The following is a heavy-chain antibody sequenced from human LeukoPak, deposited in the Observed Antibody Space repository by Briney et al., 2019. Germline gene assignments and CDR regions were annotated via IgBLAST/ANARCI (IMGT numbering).Heavy chain of an antibody. CDR2: IYYSGST. Sequence: SETLSPTCTVSGRSVSSGSYYWTWIRQPPGKGLEWIGYIYYSGSTNYNPSLKGRVTISVDTSKNQFSLKLSSVTAADTAVYYCARGALGEFDYWGQGTLVTVSS. CDR1: GRSVSSGSYY. V-gene: IGHV4-61*01. D-gene: IGHD3-10*01. CDR3: ARGALGEFDY. J-gene: IGHJ4*02.